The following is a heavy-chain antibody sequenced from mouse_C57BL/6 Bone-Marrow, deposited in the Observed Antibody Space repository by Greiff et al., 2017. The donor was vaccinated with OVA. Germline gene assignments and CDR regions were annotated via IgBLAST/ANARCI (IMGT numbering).Heavy chain of an antibody. D-gene: IGHD1-1*01. Sequence: QVQLQQSGPELVKPGASVKISCKASGYAFSSSWMNWVKQRPGQGLEWIGRIYPGDGDTNYNGKFKGKATLTADKSSSTAYMQLSSLTSEDSAVYFCARRLCYGSSFDVWGTGTTVTVSS. CDR3: ARRLCYGSSFDV. CDR1: GYAFSSSW. J-gene: IGHJ1*03. V-gene: IGHV1-82*01. CDR2: IYPGDGDT.